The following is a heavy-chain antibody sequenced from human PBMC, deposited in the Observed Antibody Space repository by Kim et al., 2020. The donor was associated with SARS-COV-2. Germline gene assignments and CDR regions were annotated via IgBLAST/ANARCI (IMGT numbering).Heavy chain of an antibody. Sequence: GESLKISCEGLGYSFSSYWIGWVRQMPGKGLEWMGIMNPGNSDIRHSPSIQGQVTISADTSISTAYLQWSSLKASDTAIYYCARFHSSGLDYWGPGSLV. D-gene: IGHD6-19*01. CDR3: ARFHSSGLDY. CDR2: MNPGNSDI. J-gene: IGHJ4*02. CDR1: GYSFSSYW. V-gene: IGHV5-51*01.